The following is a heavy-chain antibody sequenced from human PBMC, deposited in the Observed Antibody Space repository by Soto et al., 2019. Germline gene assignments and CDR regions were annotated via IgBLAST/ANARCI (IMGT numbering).Heavy chain of an antibody. CDR2: IVVGSGNT. CDR1: GFTFTSSA. CDR3: AAVIYDSSGYYYALNDY. D-gene: IGHD3-22*01. Sequence: ASVKVSCKASGFTFTSSAVQWVRQARGQRLEWIGWIVVGSGNTNYAQKFQERVTITGDMSTSTAYMELSSLRSEDTAVYYCAAVIYDSSGYYYALNDYWGQGTLVTVSS. V-gene: IGHV1-58*01. J-gene: IGHJ4*02.